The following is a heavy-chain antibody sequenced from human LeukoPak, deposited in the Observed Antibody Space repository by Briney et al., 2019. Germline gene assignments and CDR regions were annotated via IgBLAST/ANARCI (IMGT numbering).Heavy chain of an antibody. V-gene: IGHV1-46*01. J-gene: IGHJ3*02. CDR1: GYTFTSYY. Sequence: GASVKVSCKASGYTFTSYYMHWVRQAPGQGLEWMGIINPSGGSTSYAQKFQGRVTMTRDMSTSTVYTELSSLRSEDTAVYYCARARSGYTAKGAFDIWGQGTMVTVSS. D-gene: IGHD5-12*01. CDR2: INPSGGST. CDR3: ARARSGYTAKGAFDI.